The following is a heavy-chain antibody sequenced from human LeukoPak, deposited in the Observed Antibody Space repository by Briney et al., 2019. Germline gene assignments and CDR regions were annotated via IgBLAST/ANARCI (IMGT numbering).Heavy chain of an antibody. D-gene: IGHD3-22*01. Sequence: GGSLRLSCAASGFTVSSNYMSWVRQAPGKGLEWVANIKQDGGEKYYVDSVKGRFTISRDNAKNSLYLQMNSLRAEDTAVYYCARDYYDSSGYYYFDYWGQGTLVTVSS. CDR2: IKQDGGEK. V-gene: IGHV3-7*01. CDR3: ARDYYDSSGYYYFDY. J-gene: IGHJ4*02. CDR1: GFTVSSNY.